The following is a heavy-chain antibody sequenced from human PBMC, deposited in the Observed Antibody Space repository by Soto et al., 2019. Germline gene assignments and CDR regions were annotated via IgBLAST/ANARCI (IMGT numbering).Heavy chain of an antibody. J-gene: IGHJ6*02. Sequence: PSETLSLTCTVSGGSISSGGYYWSWIRQHPGKGLEWIGYIYYSGSTYYNPSLKSRVTISVDTSKKHFSLKLSSVTAADTAVYFYARWIPPWELRSNYYYGMDDWGQGTTVTVSS. CDR1: GGSISSGGYY. D-gene: IGHD1-26*01. CDR3: ARWIPPWELRSNYYYGMDD. CDR2: IYYSGST. V-gene: IGHV4-31*03.